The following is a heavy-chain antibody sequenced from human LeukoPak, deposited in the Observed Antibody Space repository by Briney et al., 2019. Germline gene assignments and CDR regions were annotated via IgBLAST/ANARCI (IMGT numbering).Heavy chain of an antibody. Sequence: PGGSLRLSCAASGFTFSTYGMHWVRQAPGKGLEWVAFITYDGKNRYYADSVKGRFTISRDNSKNTLCLQMNSLRAEDTALYYCANLVVAAGTVTDYWGQGTLVTVSS. V-gene: IGHV3-30*02. CDR2: ITYDGKNR. CDR1: GFTFSTYG. J-gene: IGHJ4*02. D-gene: IGHD2-15*01. CDR3: ANLVVAAGTVTDY.